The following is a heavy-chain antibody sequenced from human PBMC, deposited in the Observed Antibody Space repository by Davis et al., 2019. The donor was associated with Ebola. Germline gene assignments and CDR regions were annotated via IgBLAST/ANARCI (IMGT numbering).Heavy chain of an antibody. CDR1: GGAFRAYQ. J-gene: IGHJ6*02. CDR2: IDHSGSV. CDR3: ARGAPPYYYYGMDV. V-gene: IGHV4-34*01. Sequence: SETLSLTCAVYGGAFRAYQWTWIRQSPGKGLEWIGEIDHSGSVNYHPSLKSRLSMSVDTIKTRFFLTLDSVTAADTGVYYCARGAPPYYYYGMDVWGQGTTVTVSS.